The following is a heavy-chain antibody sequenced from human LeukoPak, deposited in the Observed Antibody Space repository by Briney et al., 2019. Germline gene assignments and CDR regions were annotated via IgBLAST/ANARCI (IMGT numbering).Heavy chain of an antibody. CDR2: INHSGST. J-gene: IGHJ4*02. CDR1: GGSFSGYY. CDR3: ARGAAVTTRFAYDY. D-gene: IGHD4-17*01. V-gene: IGHV4-34*01. Sequence: SETLSLTCAVYGGSFSGYYWSWLRQPPGKGLEWIGEINHSGSTNYNPSLKSRVTISVDTSKNQFSLKLSSVTAADTAVYYCARGAAVTTRFAYDYWGQGTLVTVSS.